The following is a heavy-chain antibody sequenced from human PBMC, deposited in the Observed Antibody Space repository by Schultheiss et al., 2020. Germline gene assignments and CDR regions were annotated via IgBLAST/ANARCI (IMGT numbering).Heavy chain of an antibody. CDR2: ISAYNGNT. D-gene: IGHD2-2*02. CDR3: AREISIVVVPAAIRGFDY. CDR1: GYTFTGYY. J-gene: IGHJ4*02. Sequence: ASVKVSCKASGYTFTGYYMHWVRQAPGQGLEWMGWISAYNGNTNYAQKLQGRVTMTRDTSISTAYMELSRLRSDDTAVYYCAREISIVVVPAAIRGFDYWGQGTLVTVSS. V-gene: IGHV1-2*02.